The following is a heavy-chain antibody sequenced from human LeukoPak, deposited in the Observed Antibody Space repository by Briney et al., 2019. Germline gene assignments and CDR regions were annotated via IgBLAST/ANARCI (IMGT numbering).Heavy chain of an antibody. J-gene: IGHJ4*02. V-gene: IGHV4-38-2*01. Sequence: SETLSLTCAVSGYSISSGYYWGWIRQPPGKGLEWIGSIYHSGSTYYNPSLKSRVTISVDTSKNQFSLKLSSVTAADTAVYYCARLGYCSGGSCYGGGNFDYWGQGTLVTVSS. CDR3: ARLGYCSGGSCYGGGNFDY. CDR2: IYHSGST. CDR1: GYSISSGYY. D-gene: IGHD2-15*01.